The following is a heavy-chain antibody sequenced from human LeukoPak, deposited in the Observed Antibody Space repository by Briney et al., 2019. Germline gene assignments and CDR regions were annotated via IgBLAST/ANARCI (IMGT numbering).Heavy chain of an antibody. Sequence: SGTLSLTCAVSGGSISSSNWWSWVLQPPGKRLEWIGEIYHSGSTNYNPSLKSRVTISVDKSKNQFSLKLSSVTAADTAVYYCARGVAASIPYFDYWGQGTLVTVSS. J-gene: IGHJ4*02. CDR3: ARGVAASIPYFDY. D-gene: IGHD6-13*01. CDR1: GGSISSSNW. CDR2: IYHSGST. V-gene: IGHV4-4*02.